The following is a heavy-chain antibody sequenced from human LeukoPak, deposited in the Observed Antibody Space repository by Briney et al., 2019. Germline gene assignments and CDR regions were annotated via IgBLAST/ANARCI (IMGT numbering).Heavy chain of an antibody. V-gene: IGHV3-11*01. CDR3: ARDAPPYPSYTNAFDI. D-gene: IGHD3-16*01. CDR2: ISSSSSTI. CDR1: GFTFSDYY. Sequence: GGSLRLSCAASGFTFSDYYMSWIRQAPGKGLEWVSYISSSSSTIYYADSVKGRFTISRDNAKNSLYLQMNSLRAEDTAVYYCARDAPPYPSYTNAFDIWGQGTMVTVSS. J-gene: IGHJ3*02.